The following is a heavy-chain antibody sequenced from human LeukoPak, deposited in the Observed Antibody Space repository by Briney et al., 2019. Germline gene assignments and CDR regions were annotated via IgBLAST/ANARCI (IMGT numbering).Heavy chain of an antibody. CDR2: ISGSGGGT. CDR1: GLTFSNYA. Sequence: GGSLRLSCAASGLTFSNYAMSWVRQAPGKGLAWVSAISGSGGGTYNAASVKGRFTISRDNSRNTLFLQMNSLRAEDTAVYYCAKEDLHYDILTGYYTTPYSFDSWGQGTLVTVSS. CDR3: AKEDLHYDILTGYYTTPYSFDS. D-gene: IGHD3-9*01. J-gene: IGHJ4*02. V-gene: IGHV3-23*01.